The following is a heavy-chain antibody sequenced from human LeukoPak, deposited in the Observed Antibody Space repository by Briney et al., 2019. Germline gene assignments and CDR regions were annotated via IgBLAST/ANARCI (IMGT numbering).Heavy chain of an antibody. Sequence: SETLSLTCTVSGGFISSYYWSWIRQPPGKGLEWIGYIYYSGSTNYNPSLKSRVTISVDTSKNQFSLKLSSVTAADTAVYYCARDLTGITGTTSTYYFDYWGQGTLVTVSS. CDR2: IYYSGST. CDR3: ARDLTGITGTTSTYYFDY. V-gene: IGHV4-59*01. D-gene: IGHD1-20*01. CDR1: GGFISSYY. J-gene: IGHJ4*02.